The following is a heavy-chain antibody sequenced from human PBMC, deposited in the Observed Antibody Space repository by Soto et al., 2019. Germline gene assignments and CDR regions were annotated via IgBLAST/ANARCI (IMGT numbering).Heavy chain of an antibody. Sequence: EVQLLESGGGLVQPGGSLRISCAASGFTFSSHAMDWVRQAPGKGLEWVSLISGGGDIIYYADSVKGRFTISRGNSKSTLFLQMNSLRAEDTAVYYCAKDYGIVGASKRAFDIWGHGTMVTVSS. J-gene: IGHJ3*02. CDR2: ISGGGDII. CDR1: GFTFSSHA. CDR3: AKDYGIVGASKRAFDI. V-gene: IGHV3-23*01. D-gene: IGHD1-26*01.